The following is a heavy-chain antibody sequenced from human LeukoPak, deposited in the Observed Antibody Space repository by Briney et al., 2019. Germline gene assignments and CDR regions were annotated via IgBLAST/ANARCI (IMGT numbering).Heavy chain of an antibody. J-gene: IGHJ4*02. V-gene: IGHV3-15*07. CDR2: IKSKTDGGTT. D-gene: IGHD6-19*01. CDR1: GFTFSNAW. CDR3: TTEEFAGGWYGFDY. Sequence: GGSLRLSCAASGFTFSNAWMNWVRQAPGKGLEWVGRIKSKTDGGTTDYAAPVKGRFTISRGDSKNTLYLQMNSLKTEDTAVYYCTTEEFAGGWYGFDYWGQGTLVTVSS.